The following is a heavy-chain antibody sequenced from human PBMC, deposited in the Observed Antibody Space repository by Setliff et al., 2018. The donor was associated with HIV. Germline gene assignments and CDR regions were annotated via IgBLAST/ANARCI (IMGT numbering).Heavy chain of an antibody. J-gene: IGHJ4*02. D-gene: IGHD2-8*02. V-gene: IGHV3-30*18. CDR3: AKAGALQTYGPFDY. CDR2: ISYDGSNK. CDR1: GFTFSSYG. Sequence: GGSLRLSCAASGFTFSSYGMHWVRQAPGKGLEWVAVISYDGSNKYYADSVKGRFTISRDNSKNTLYLQMNSLRAEDTAVYYCAKAGALQTYGPFDYWGQGTLVTAPQ.